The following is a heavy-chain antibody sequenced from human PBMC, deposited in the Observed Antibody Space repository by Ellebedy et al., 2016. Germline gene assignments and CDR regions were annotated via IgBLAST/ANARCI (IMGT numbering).Heavy chain of an antibody. J-gene: IGHJ6*02. D-gene: IGHD2-2*02. V-gene: IGHV4-34*01. CDR3: ARSRYPSNALDV. CDR2: INHSGSP. Sequence: GSLRLXXAVSSGSMRDYYWTWIRQSAGKGLEWIGEINHSGSPTYSPALQSRVTISIESSKNRFSLRLTSVTAADTAVYYCARSRYPSNALDVWGQGTTVTVSS. CDR1: SGSMRDYY.